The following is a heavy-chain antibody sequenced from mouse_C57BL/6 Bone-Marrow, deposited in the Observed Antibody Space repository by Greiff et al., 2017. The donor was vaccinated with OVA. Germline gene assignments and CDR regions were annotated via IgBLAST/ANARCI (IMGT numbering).Heavy chain of an antibody. CDR3: ARALLLYAMDY. Sequence: EVKVVESGGGLVQSGRSLRLSCATSGFTFSDFYMEWVRQAPGKGLEWIAASRNKANDYTTEYSASVKGRFIVSRDTSQSILYLQMNALRAEDTAIYYCARALLLYAMDYWGQGTSVTVSS. CDR1: GFTFSDFY. CDR2: SRNKANDYTT. V-gene: IGHV7-1*01. D-gene: IGHD1-1*01. J-gene: IGHJ4*01.